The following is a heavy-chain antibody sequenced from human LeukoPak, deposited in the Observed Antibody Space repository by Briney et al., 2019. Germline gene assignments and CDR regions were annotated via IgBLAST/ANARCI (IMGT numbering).Heavy chain of an antibody. CDR3: ARVLATYYYDSSGWDY. Sequence: ASVKVSCKASGYTFTSYGISWVRQAPGQGLEWMGWISAYNGNTNYAQKLQGRVTMTTDTSTSTAYMELRSLRSDDTAVYYCARVLATYYYDSSGWDYWGQGTLVTVSS. CDR1: GYTFTSYG. J-gene: IGHJ4*02. V-gene: IGHV1-18*01. CDR2: ISAYNGNT. D-gene: IGHD3-22*01.